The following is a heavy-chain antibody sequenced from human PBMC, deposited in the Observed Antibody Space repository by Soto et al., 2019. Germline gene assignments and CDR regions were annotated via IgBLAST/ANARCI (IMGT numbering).Heavy chain of an antibody. CDR1: GGSISSYY. V-gene: IGHV4-4*07. CDR3: ARDSGYCSGGSCYAGLNWFDP. J-gene: IGHJ5*02. CDR2: IYTSGST. Sequence: SETLSLTCTVSGGSISSYYWSWIRHPAGKGLEWIGRIYTSGSTNYNPSLKSRVTMSVDTSKNQFSLKLSSVTAADTAVYYCARDSGYCSGGSCYAGLNWFDPWGQGTLVTVSS. D-gene: IGHD2-15*01.